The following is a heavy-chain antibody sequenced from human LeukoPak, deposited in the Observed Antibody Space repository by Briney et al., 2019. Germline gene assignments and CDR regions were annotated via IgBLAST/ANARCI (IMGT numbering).Heavy chain of an antibody. D-gene: IGHD3-9*01. CDR2: ISGSGGST. Sequence: PGGSLRLSCAASGFTFSSYAMSWVRQAPGKGLEWVSAISGSGGSTYYADSVRGRFTISRDNSKNTLYLQMNSLRAEDTAVYYCAKMPNFDWLLDAFDIWGQGTMVTVSS. CDR3: AKMPNFDWLLDAFDI. V-gene: IGHV3-23*01. J-gene: IGHJ3*02. CDR1: GFTFSSYA.